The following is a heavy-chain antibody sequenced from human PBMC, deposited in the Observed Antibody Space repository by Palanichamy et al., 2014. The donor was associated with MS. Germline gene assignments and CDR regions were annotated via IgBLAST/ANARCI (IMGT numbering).Heavy chain of an antibody. Sequence: EVQLLESGGGLVQPGGSLRLSCAASGFTFSSYAMSWVRQAPGKGLEWVSAISGSGGSTYYADSVKGRFTISRDNSKNTLYLQMNSLGAEDTAVYYCAKPDYGSGSYYPLFDYWGQGTLVTVSS. V-gene: IGHV3-23*01. J-gene: IGHJ4*02. CDR1: GFTFSSYA. D-gene: IGHD3-10*01. CDR3: AKPDYGSGSYYPLFDY. CDR2: ISGSGGST.